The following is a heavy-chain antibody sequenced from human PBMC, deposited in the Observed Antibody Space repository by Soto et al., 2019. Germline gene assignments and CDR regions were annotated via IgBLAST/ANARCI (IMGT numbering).Heavy chain of an antibody. CDR2: IDVGSANA. V-gene: IGHV1-58*01. J-gene: IGHJ4*02. CDR3: AEDVGGDIYGLARH. CDR1: GFTFSSSA. Sequence: QMQLVQSGPEVKKPGTSVKVSCKTSGFTFSSSAVHCVRHARGHRLQWIGWIDVGSANANYAQMLEERVNISRDMSTSTAYMELSSLRPEDTAVYYCAEDVGGDIYGLARHWGPGTLVTVSS. D-gene: IGHD4-17*01.